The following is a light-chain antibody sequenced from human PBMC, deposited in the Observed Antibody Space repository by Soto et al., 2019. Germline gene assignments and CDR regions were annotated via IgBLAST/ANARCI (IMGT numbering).Light chain of an antibody. Sequence: EMVMPHSQAPLSLSPGKRAAPSSRASRIINSELAWYQRKPGQPPRLLIYGASTRATGVPARFTGSESGSEFTLTISGLQSEDFAVYYCQQGHNWPLTFGQGTRLEI. CDR2: GAS. CDR3: QQGHNWPLT. J-gene: IGKJ2*01. CDR1: RIINSE. V-gene: IGKV3-15*01.